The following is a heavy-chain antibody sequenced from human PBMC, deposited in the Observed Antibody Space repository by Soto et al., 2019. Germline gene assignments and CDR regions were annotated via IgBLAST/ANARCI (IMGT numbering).Heavy chain of an antibody. CDR3: ARGIMITFGGVIHMDV. CDR1: GYTFTSYG. V-gene: IGHV1-18*01. CDR2: ISAYNGNT. D-gene: IGHD3-16*01. J-gene: IGHJ6*03. Sequence: ASVKVSCKASGYTFTSYGISWVRQAPGQGLEWMGWISAYNGNTNYAQKLQGRVTMTTDTSTNTAYMELRSLRSDDTAVYYCARGIMITFGGVIHMDVWGKGTTVTVSS.